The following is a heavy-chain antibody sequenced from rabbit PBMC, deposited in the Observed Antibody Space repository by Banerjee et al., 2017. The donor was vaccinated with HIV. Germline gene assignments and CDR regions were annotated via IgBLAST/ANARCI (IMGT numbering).Heavy chain of an antibody. D-gene: IGHD2-1*01. CDR3: AREHTYADYGDFNL. CDR1: GFSFSSSYY. CDR2: TATSNSNS. V-gene: IGHV1S40*01. J-gene: IGHJ4*01. Sequence: QSLEESGGDLVKPGASLTLTCTASGFSFSSSYYMCWVRQAPGKGLEWIACTATSNSNSYYASWAKGRFTISKTSSTTVTLQMTSLTAADTAAYFCAREHTYADYGDFNLWGQGTLVTVS.